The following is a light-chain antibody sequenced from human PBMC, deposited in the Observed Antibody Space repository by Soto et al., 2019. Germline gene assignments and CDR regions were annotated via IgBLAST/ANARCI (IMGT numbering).Light chain of an antibody. CDR3: QQRSNWPRT. Sequence: EIVLTQSPATLSLSPGERATLSCRASQSVSSYLAWYQQKPGQAPRLLIYDASNRATGIPARFSGSGSGTIFTLTISSLEPEDCAVYYCQQRSNWPRTFGQGTEVEIK. V-gene: IGKV3-11*01. J-gene: IGKJ1*01. CDR1: QSVSSY. CDR2: DAS.